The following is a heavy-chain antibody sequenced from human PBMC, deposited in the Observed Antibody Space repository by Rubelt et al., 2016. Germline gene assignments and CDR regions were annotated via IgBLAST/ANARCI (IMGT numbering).Heavy chain of an antibody. D-gene: IGHD3-3*01. V-gene: IGHV1-46*01. CDR1: GYTFTGYY. J-gene: IGHJ5*02. Sequence: QVQLVQSGAEVKKPGASVKVSCKASGYTFTGYYMHWVRQAPGQGLEWMGIINPSGGSTSYAQKFQGMVTMTRDTSTSTVYMELGSLRSEDTAVYYCARSPRYDFEDNWFDPRGQGTLVTVSS. CDR3: ARSPRYDFEDNWFDP. CDR2: INPSGGST.